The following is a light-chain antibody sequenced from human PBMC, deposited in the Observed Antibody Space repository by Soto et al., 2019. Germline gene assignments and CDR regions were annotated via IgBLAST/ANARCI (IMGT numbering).Light chain of an antibody. CDR1: QSVPSR. Sequence: EIVMTQSPATLSVSPGECVTLSVMGSQSVPSRIAWYQQKPGQAPILLIYGASTRATGVPDRFSGTGSGTEFTLTISSLKSEDYAVYYCQQYKSWPPITFGQGTRLEIK. V-gene: IGKV3-15*01. J-gene: IGKJ5*01. CDR2: GAS. CDR3: QQYKSWPPIT.